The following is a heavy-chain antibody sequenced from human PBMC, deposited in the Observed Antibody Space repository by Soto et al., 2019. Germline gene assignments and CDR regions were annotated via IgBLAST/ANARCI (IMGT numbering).Heavy chain of an antibody. CDR3: AKDVAARPIARVYYGMDV. CDR2: ISGSGGST. J-gene: IGHJ6*02. D-gene: IGHD6-6*01. Sequence: PGGSLRLSCAASGFTFSSYAMSWVRQAPGKGLEWVSAISGSGGSTYYADSVKGRFTISRDNSKNTLYLQMNSLRAEDTAVYYCAKDVAARPIARVYYGMDVWGQGTTVTVSS. V-gene: IGHV3-23*01. CDR1: GFTFSSYA.